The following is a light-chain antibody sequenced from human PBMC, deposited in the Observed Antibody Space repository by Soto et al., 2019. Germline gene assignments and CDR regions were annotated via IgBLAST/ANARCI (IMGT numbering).Light chain of an antibody. CDR2: AAS. Sequence: DTQMTQSPSSLSASVGDRVTITCRASQSVGSLLNWFQQKPGKAPKLLIYAASTLQSGAPSRFSGSGAGTDFTLIISSLQPEVFATYYCQQSYSLPYTFGQGTKLEI. J-gene: IGKJ2*01. V-gene: IGKV1-39*01. CDR1: QSVGSL. CDR3: QQSYSLPYT.